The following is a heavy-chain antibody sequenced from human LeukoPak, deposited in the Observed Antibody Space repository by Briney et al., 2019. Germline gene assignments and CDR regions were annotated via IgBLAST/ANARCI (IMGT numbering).Heavy chain of an antibody. CDR2: INPNSGGT. Sequence: GASVKVSCKASGYTFTGYYMYWVRQAPGQGLEWMGWINPNSGGTNSAQKFQGRVTMTRDTSISTAYMELSRLRSDDTAVYYCARGGPRYSYGAQFDYWGQGTLVTVSS. CDR1: GYTFTGYY. D-gene: IGHD5-18*01. CDR3: ARGGPRYSYGAQFDY. J-gene: IGHJ4*02. V-gene: IGHV1-2*02.